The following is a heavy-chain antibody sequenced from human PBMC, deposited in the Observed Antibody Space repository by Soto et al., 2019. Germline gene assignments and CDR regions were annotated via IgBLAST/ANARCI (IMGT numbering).Heavy chain of an antibody. CDR3: ERYSGYELFDY. CDR1: GFTFSSYA. Sequence: GGSLRLSCAASGFTFSSYAMSWVRQAPGKGLEWVSAISGSGGSTYYADSVKGRFTISRDNSKNTLYLQMTSLRAEDTAVYYCERYSGYELFDYWGQGTLVTVSS. D-gene: IGHD5-12*01. V-gene: IGHV3-23*01. CDR2: ISGSGGST. J-gene: IGHJ4*02.